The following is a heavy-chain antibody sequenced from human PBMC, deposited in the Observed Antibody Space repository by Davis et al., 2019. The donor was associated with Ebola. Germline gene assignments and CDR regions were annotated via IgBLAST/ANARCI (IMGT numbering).Heavy chain of an antibody. D-gene: IGHD4-17*01. CDR2: ISYDGSNK. J-gene: IGHJ4*02. CDR1: GFTFSSYG. V-gene: IGHV3-30*18. CDR3: AKDWATVTPYYFDY. Sequence: GESLKISCAASGFTFSSYGMHWVRQAPGKGLEWVAVISYDGSNKYYADSVKGRFTISRDNSKNTLYLQMNSLRAADTAVYYCAKDWATVTPYYFDYWGQGTLVTVSS.